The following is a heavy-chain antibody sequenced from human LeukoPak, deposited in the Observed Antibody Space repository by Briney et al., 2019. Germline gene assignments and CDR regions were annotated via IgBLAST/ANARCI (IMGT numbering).Heavy chain of an antibody. V-gene: IGHV4-39*07. CDR1: GGSIRSTTYY. D-gene: IGHD5-18*01. CDR2: IYYSGNT. CDR3: ARGQKYTSGYRVTEVGSRYSDY. J-gene: IGHJ4*02. Sequence: ASETLSLTCSVSGGSIRSTTYYWGWIRQPPGKGLEWIGSIYYSGNTYYSPSLMSRVTISVDTSKNQFSLRLTSVTAADTAVYYCARGQKYTSGYRVTEVGSRYSDYWGQGARVTVSP.